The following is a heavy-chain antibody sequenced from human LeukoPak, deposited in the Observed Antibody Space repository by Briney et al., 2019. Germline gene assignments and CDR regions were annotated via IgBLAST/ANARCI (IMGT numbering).Heavy chain of an antibody. J-gene: IGHJ6*03. CDR2: IYYSGST. Sequence: SETLSLTCTVSGGSIISSSYFWGWIRQPPGKGLEWIGSIYYSGSTYYNPSLKSRVTISIDTSKNQFSLKVRSVTAADTAVYYCARPMGYYYYHYIDVWGKGTTVTVSS. D-gene: IGHD3-10*01. CDR3: ARPMGYYYYHYIDV. CDR1: GGSIISSSYF. V-gene: IGHV4-39*01.